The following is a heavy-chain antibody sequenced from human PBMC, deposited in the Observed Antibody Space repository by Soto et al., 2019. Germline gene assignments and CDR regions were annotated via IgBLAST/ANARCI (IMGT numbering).Heavy chain of an antibody. CDR3: ARADYYDRSGYLLPCGY. CDR2: MNPNSGNT. Sequence: QVQLVQSGAEVKKPGATVKVSCKASGYTFTSYDINWVRQATGQGLEWMGWMNPNSGNTGYAQKFQGRVTMTRNTSISTAYMELSSLRSEDTAVYYCARADYYDRSGYLLPCGYWGQGTLVTVSS. D-gene: IGHD3-22*01. CDR1: GYTFTSYD. J-gene: IGHJ4*02. V-gene: IGHV1-8*01.